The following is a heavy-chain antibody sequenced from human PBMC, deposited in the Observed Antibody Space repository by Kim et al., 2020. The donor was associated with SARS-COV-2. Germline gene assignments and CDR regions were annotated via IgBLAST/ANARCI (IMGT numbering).Heavy chain of an antibody. J-gene: IGHJ4*02. D-gene: IGHD2-2*01. CDR1: GFTFSSYG. V-gene: IGHV3-33*05. CDR2: ISYDGSNK. Sequence: GGSLRLSCAASGFTFSSYGMHWVRQAPGKGLEWVAVISYDGSNKYYADSVKGRFTISRDNSKNTLYLQMNSLRAEDTAVYYCASVVPAASGFDYWGQGTLVTVSS. CDR3: ASVVPAASGFDY.